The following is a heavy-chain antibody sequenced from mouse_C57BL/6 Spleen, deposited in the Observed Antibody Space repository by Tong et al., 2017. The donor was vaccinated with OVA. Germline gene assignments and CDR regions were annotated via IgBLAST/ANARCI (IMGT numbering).Heavy chain of an antibody. CDR1: GFTFSDYG. V-gene: IGHV5-17*01. CDR3: ARTENYYAMDY. CDR2: ISSGSSTI. J-gene: IGHJ4*01. Sequence: EVQLQESGGGLVKPGGSLKLSCAASGFTFSDYGMHWVRKAPEKGLEWVAYISSGSSTIYYADTVKGRFTISRDNAKNTLFLQMTSLRSEDTAMYYCARTENYYAMDYWGQGTSVTVSS.